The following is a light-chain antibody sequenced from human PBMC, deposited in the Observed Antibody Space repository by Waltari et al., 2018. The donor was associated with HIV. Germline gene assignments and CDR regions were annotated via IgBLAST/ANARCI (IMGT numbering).Light chain of an antibody. J-gene: IGKJ4*01. V-gene: IGKV3-15*01. CDR2: GAS. CDR3: QQYYDWPLA. Sequence: ERVVTQSPVTLSVSPGERVTLTCRASPGVGTSIAWYQQKPGQAPRLLILGASSRASDMPARFSGSGSGTEFTLTISSLQSEDVAVYYCQQYYDWPLAFGGGTRVEIK. CDR1: PGVGTS.